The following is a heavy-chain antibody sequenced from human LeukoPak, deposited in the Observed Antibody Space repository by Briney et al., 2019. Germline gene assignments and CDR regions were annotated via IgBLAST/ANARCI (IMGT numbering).Heavy chain of an antibody. D-gene: IGHD3-3*01. J-gene: IGHJ3*02. CDR1: GGSISGGSYY. Sequence: SETLSLTWTVSGGSISGGSYYWSWIRQPAGKGLEWIGRIYTSGSTNYNPSLKSRVAISVDTSKNQFSLKLSSVTAADTAVYYCSRMAAIFGVVVAFDIWGQGTMVTVSS. V-gene: IGHV4-61*02. CDR3: SRMAAIFGVVVAFDI. CDR2: IYTSGST.